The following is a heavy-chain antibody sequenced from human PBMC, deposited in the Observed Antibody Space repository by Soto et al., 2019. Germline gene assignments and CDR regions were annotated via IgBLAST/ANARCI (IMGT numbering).Heavy chain of an antibody. J-gene: IGHJ6*02. CDR2: IYYSGST. D-gene: IGHD6-25*01. CDR3: ARERSGSSGYYYYYYGMDV. CDR1: GGSISSYY. V-gene: IGHV4-59*12. Sequence: SETLSLTCTVSGGSISSYYWSWIREPPGKGLEWIGYIYYSGSTNYNPSLKSRVTISVDTSKNQFSLKLSSVTAADTAVYYCARERSGSSGYYYYYYGMDVWGQGTTVTVSS.